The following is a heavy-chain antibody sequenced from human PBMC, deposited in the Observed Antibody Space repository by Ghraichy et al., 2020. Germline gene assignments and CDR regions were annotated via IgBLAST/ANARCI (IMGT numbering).Heavy chain of an antibody. Sequence: SETLSLTCTVSGGSISSSSYYWGWIRQPPGKGLEWIGSIYYSGSTYYNPSLKSRVTISLDTSKNQFSLKLSSVTAADTAVYYCARRRYSSSWYDWYFDLWGRGTLVTVSS. J-gene: IGHJ2*01. CDR3: ARRRYSSSWYDWYFDL. V-gene: IGHV4-39*01. CDR1: GGSISSSSYY. CDR2: IYYSGST. D-gene: IGHD6-13*01.